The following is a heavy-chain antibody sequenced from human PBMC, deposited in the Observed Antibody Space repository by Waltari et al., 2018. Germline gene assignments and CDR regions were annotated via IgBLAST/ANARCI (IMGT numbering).Heavy chain of an antibody. D-gene: IGHD6-13*01. CDR1: GFSCSDSW. V-gene: IGHV3-7*01. CDR3: ARENYNGAAGDY. J-gene: IGHJ4*02. Sequence: EVQLVESGGGLVQPGGSLRLSCATSGFSCSDSWRCWVRQAPGKGLEWLANIRYDGGVKDIVDSVKGRFTVSRDNAENSLFLHMNSLRVEDTAVYYCARENYNGAAGDYWGQGTLVTVSS. CDR2: IRYDGGVK.